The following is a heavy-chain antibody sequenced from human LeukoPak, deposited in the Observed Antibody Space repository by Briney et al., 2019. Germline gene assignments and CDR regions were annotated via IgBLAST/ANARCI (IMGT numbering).Heavy chain of an antibody. J-gene: IGHJ4*02. V-gene: IGHV3-66*01. CDR2: IYSGGST. D-gene: IGHD5-24*01. CDR1: GFTVSSNY. CDR3: ATQGRWLQLVGFVY. Sequence: PGGSLRLSCAASGFTVSSNYMSWVRQAPGKGLEWVSVIYSGGSTYYADSVKGRFTISRDNSKNTLYLQMNSLRAEDTAVYYCATQGRWLQLVGFVYWGQGTLVTVSS.